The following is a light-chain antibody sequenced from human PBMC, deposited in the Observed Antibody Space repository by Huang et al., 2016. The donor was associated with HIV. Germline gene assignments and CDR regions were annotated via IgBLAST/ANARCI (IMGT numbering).Light chain of an antibody. CDR3: QHYNSFPWT. CDR2: EAS. V-gene: IGKV1-5*03. Sequence: DIQMTQSSATLSASVGDRVTITCRASQSIGTWLAWYQRKPGQAPKLLIHEASTLESGVPSRFSGGGSGTEFTLTINSLQPDDFATYYCQHYNSFPWTFGQGTKVEI. J-gene: IGKJ1*01. CDR1: QSIGTW.